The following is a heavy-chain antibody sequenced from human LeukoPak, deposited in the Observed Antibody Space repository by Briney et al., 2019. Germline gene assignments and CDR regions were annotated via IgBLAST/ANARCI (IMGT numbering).Heavy chain of an antibody. CDR3: ARGFAPPYCSGGSCYELDWFDP. CDR2: IYYSGST. J-gene: IGHJ5*02. V-gene: IGHV4-30-4*01. CDR1: GGSISSGDYY. Sequence: PSETLSLTCTVSGGSISSGDYYWSWIRQPPGKGLEWIGYIYYSGSTYYNPSLKSRVTISVDTSKNQFSLKLSSVTAADTAVYYCARGFAPPYCSGGSCYELDWFDPWGQGTLVTVSS. D-gene: IGHD2-15*01.